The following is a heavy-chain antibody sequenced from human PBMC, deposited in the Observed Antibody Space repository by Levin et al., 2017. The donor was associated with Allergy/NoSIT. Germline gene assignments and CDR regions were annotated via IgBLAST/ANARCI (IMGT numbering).Heavy chain of an antibody. D-gene: IGHD3-16*01. Sequence: GGSLRLSCAASGFTFDDYAMHWVRQAPGKGLEWVSGISWNSGSIGYLDSAKGRFTISRDNAKQSLFLQMNSLRVEDTAFYYCAKDSGLWGRKEFDYWGQGTLVTVSS. V-gene: IGHV3-9*01. CDR2: ISWNSGSI. J-gene: IGHJ4*02. CDR1: GFTFDDYA. CDR3: AKDSGLWGRKEFDY.